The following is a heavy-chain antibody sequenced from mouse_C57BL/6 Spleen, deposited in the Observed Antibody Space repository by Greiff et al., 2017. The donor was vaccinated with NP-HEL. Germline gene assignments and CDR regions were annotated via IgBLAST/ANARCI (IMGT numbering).Heavy chain of an antibody. J-gene: IGHJ1*03. CDR2: ISSGSSTI. CDR3: ARDYWYFDV. Sequence: EVKVVESGGGLVKPGGSLKLSCAASGFTFSDYGMHRVRQAPEKGLEWVAYISSGSSTIYYADTVKGRFTISRDNAKNTLFLQMTSLRSEDTAMYYCARDYWYFDVWGTGTTVTVSS. CDR1: GFTFSDYG. V-gene: IGHV5-17*01.